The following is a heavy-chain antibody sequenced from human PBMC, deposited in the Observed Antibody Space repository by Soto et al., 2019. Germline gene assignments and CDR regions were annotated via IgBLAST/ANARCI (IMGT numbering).Heavy chain of an antibody. D-gene: IGHD6-13*01. Sequence: VSCKASGGTFSSYAISWVRQAPGQGLEWMGGIIPIFGTANYAQKFQGRVTITADESTSTAYMELSSLRSEDTAVYYCARVGIAAAGMGDYWGQGTLVTVSS. V-gene: IGHV1-69*01. J-gene: IGHJ4*02. CDR2: IIPIFGTA. CDR3: ARVGIAAAGMGDY. CDR1: GGTFSSYA.